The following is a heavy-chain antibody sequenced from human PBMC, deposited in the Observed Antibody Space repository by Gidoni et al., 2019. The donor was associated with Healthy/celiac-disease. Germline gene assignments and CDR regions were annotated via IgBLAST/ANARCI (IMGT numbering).Heavy chain of an antibody. D-gene: IGHD3-9*01. J-gene: IGHJ3*02. CDR3: ALMGGLLRYFDWLSDAFDI. CDR2: ISGSGGST. CDR1: GFTFSSSA. V-gene: IGHV3-23*01. Sequence: EVQLLESGGGLVQPGGSLRLSCAASGFTFSSSAMRWVRQAPGKGLEWVSAISGSGGSTYYADSVKGRFTISRDNSKNTLYLQMNSLRAEDTAVYYCALMGGLLRYFDWLSDAFDIWGQGTMVTVSS.